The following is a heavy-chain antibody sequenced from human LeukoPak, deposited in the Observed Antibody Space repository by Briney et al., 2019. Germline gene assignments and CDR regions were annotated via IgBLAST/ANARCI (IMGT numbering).Heavy chain of an antibody. CDR2: ISPDGKIE. Sequence: GRSLRLSCAASGFTFTTFGIHWVRQAPGKGREWVAAISPDGKIEYYTDSVKGRFAVSRDNSKNMIYLQMNSLRGEDSAVYFCAKINNDDDYWGQGALVTVSS. D-gene: IGHD1/OR15-1a*01. CDR1: GFTFTTFG. J-gene: IGHJ4*02. V-gene: IGHV3-30*18. CDR3: AKINNDDDY.